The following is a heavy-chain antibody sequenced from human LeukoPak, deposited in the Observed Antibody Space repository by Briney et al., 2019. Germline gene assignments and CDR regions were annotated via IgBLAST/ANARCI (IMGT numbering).Heavy chain of an antibody. CDR2: INHSGST. CDR3: ARGAVAVAGTESGGPFDY. Sequence: PSETLSLTCAVYGGSFSGYYWSWIRQPPGKGLEWIGEINHSGSTNYNPSLKSRVTISVDTSKNQFSLKLSSVTAADTAVYYCARGAVAVAGTESGGPFDYWGQGTLVTVSS. D-gene: IGHD6-19*01. J-gene: IGHJ4*02. V-gene: IGHV4-34*01. CDR1: GGSFSGYY.